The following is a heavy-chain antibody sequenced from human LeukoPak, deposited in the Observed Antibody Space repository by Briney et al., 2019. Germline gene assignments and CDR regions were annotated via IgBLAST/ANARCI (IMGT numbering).Heavy chain of an antibody. CDR3: ARIRSSSLQIFDY. J-gene: IGHJ4*02. D-gene: IGHD6-13*01. CDR1: GFTFGDYY. Sequence: GGSLRLSCGASGFTFGDYYMSWIRQAPGKGLEWVSVIYSGGSTYYADSVKGRFTISRDNSKNTLYLQMNSLRAEDTAVYYCARIRSSSLQIFDYWGQGTLVTVSS. V-gene: IGHV3-53*01. CDR2: IYSGGST.